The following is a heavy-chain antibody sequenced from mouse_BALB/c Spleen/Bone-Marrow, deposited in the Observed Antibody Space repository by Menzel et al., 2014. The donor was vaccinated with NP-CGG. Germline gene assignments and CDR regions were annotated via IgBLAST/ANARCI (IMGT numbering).Heavy chain of an antibody. V-gene: IGHV1S135*01. D-gene: IGHD2-14*01. CDR2: IDPYSGGT. CDR1: GYAFTNYN. J-gene: IGHJ2*01. CDR3: SRGVLAYFDY. Sequence: SGPELVEPGASVKVSCKASGYAFTNYNMNWVKQSHGKSLEWIGYIDPYSGGTNYNQKFRGKATLTVDKSSSTAYMHLNSLTSEDSAVYYCSRGVLAYFDYWGQGTTLTVSS.